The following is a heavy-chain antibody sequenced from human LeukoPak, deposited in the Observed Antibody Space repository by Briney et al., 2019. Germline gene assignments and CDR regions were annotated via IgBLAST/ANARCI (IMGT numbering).Heavy chain of an antibody. V-gene: IGHV4-61*02. Sequence: SQTLSLTCTVSGDSITSGSSYWSWIRQPAGKGLEWIGRIYTTGSTNYNPFLKSRVTISADTSKNQFSLKLSSVTAADTAVYYCARGVGFVKIDYWGQGTLVTVSS. J-gene: IGHJ4*02. D-gene: IGHD3-10*01. CDR2: IYTTGST. CDR3: ARGVGFVKIDY. CDR1: GDSITSGSSY.